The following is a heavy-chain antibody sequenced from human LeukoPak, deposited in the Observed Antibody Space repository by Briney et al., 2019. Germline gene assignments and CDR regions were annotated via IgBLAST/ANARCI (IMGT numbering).Heavy chain of an antibody. CDR3: ARDSTGARPWYFDL. J-gene: IGHJ2*01. CDR1: GGSITQTNY. D-gene: IGHD1-26*01. V-gene: IGHV4-4*02. CDR2: FYTSGST. Sequence: SETLSLTCDVSGGSITQTNYWTWVRQPPGKGLEWIGRFYTSGSTNYNPSLKSRVTMSVDTSKNQFSLKLSSVTAADTAVYYSARDSTGARPWYFDLWGRGTLVTVSS.